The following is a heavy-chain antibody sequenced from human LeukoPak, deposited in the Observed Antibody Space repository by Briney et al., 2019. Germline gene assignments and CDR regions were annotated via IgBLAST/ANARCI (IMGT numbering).Heavy chain of an antibody. Sequence: ASVKVSCKASGYTFTSYDINWVRQATGQGLEWMGWMNPNSGNTGYAQKFQGRVAITRNTSISTAYMELSSLRSEDTAVYYCARGVVGTIFGVVISPRYYMDVWGKGTTVTVSS. CDR1: GYTFTSYD. CDR3: ARGVVGTIFGVVISPRYYMDV. CDR2: MNPNSGNT. D-gene: IGHD3-3*01. V-gene: IGHV1-8*01. J-gene: IGHJ6*03.